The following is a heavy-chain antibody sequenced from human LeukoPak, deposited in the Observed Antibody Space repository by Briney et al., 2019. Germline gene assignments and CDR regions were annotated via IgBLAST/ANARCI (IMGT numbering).Heavy chain of an antibody. J-gene: IGHJ6*03. CDR1: GDSVSSNSAA. V-gene: IGHV6-1*01. CDR3: ARATTLFEFTHYYYYMDV. D-gene: IGHD3-10*02. Sequence: SQTLSLTCAISGDSVSSNSAAWNWIRQSPSRGLEWLGRTYYRSKWYNDYAVSVKSRITINPDTSKNQFSLQLNSATPEDTAVYYCARATTLFEFTHYYYYMDVWGKGTTVTVSS. CDR2: TYYRSKWYN.